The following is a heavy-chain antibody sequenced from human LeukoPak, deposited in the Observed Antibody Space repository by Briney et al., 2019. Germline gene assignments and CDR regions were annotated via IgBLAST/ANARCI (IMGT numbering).Heavy chain of an antibody. D-gene: IGHD1-20*01. CDR3: AKVKWKLIGFFDY. Sequence: GGSLRLSCAASGFTFTSYAMSWVRQAPGKGLEWVSVLTGDGNTYYADSVKGRFTNSRDDSKNTLFLQMNSLRAEDTAVYFCAKVKWKLIGFFDYWGQGTLVTVSS. V-gene: IGHV3-23*01. J-gene: IGHJ4*02. CDR1: GFTFTSYA. CDR2: LTGDGNT.